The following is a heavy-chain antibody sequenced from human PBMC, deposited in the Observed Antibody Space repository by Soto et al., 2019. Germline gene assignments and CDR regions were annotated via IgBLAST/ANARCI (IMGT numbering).Heavy chain of an antibody. D-gene: IGHD1-1*01. Sequence: SVKVSCKASGYTFSSYTISWVRQAPGQGLEWMGRIIPILGIANYAQKFQGRVTITADKSTSTAYMELSSLRSEDTAVYYCARDLARSGTGTDYYYYMDVWGKGTTVTVSS. CDR3: ARDLARSGTGTDYYYYMDV. CDR1: GYTFSSYT. CDR2: IIPILGIA. J-gene: IGHJ6*03. V-gene: IGHV1-69*04.